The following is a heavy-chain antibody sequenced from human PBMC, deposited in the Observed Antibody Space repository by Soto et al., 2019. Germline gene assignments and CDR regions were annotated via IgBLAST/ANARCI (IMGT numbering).Heavy chain of an antibody. J-gene: IGHJ4*02. CDR1: GFTFSNYA. CDR3: VKDDGGYPSTAPH. Sequence: GGSLRLSCAASGFTFSNYAMSWVRQAPGKGLDWVSGISGSGDRTYYADSAEGRFTISKDISKNSLSLQLDSLGVEDTAVYFCVKDDGGYPSTAPHWGQGTLVTVSS. CDR2: ISGSGDRT. D-gene: IGHD3-22*01. V-gene: IGHV3-23*01.